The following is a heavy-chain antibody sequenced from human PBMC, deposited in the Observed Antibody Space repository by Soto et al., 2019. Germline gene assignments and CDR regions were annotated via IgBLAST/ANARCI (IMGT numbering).Heavy chain of an antibody. Sequence: SETLSLTCTVSGGSISSSYWSWIRQPPGKGLEWIGYIYYSGSTNYNPSLKSRVTISVDTPKNQFSLKLSSATAADTAVDYCARLLGCRGGSCYSKWFDPWGQGTQDTVAS. CDR2: IYYSGST. D-gene: IGHD2-15*01. J-gene: IGHJ5*02. CDR1: GGSISSSY. CDR3: ARLLGCRGGSCYSKWFDP. V-gene: IGHV4-59*01.